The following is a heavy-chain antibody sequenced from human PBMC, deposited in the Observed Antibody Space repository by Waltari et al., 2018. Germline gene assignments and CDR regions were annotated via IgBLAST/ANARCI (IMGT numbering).Heavy chain of an antibody. CDR1: GFTFSSYT. J-gene: IGHJ4*02. CDR2: SSSSSRYI. Sequence: EVQLVESGGGLVKPGGSLRLSCAASGFTFSSYTMNWVRQAPGKGLELVSSSSSSSRYIYHADSLKGRFTISRDNAKNLLYLQMSSLRAEDTAVYYCTRAGNYYGSGSDYWGQGTLVTVSS. D-gene: IGHD3-10*01. CDR3: TRAGNYYGSGSDY. V-gene: IGHV3-21*01.